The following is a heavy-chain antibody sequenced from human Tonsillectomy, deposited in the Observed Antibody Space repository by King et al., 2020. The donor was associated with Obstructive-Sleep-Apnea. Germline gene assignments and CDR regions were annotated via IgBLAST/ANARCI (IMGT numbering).Heavy chain of an antibody. V-gene: IGHV1-8*01. CDR3: ATNYYDRSFNDY. D-gene: IGHD3-22*01. Sequence: QLVQSGAEVKKPGASVKVSCKASGYTFTSYDINWVRQATGQGLEWMGWMNPNSGNTGYAQKFQGRVTMTRNTSISTAYMELSSRRSEDTAVYYCATNYYDRSFNDYWGQGTLVTVSS. CDR2: MNPNSGNT. J-gene: IGHJ4*02. CDR1: GYTFTSYD.